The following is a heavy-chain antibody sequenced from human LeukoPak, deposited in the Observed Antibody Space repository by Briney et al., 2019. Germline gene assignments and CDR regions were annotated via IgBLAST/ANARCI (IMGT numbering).Heavy chain of an antibody. J-gene: IGHJ4*02. V-gene: IGHV4-39*01. CDR1: GGSTSSSSYY. D-gene: IGHD1-26*01. CDR2: IYYSGST. Sequence: SETLSLTCTVSGGSTSSSSYYWGWIRQPPGKGLEWIGSIYYSGSTYYNPSLKSRVTISVDTSKNHFSLKLSSVTAADTAVYYCARLFSGYVDYWGQGILVTVSS. CDR3: ARLFSGYVDY.